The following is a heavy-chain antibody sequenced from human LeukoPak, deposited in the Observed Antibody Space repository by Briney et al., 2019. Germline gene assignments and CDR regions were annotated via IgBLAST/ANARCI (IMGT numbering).Heavy chain of an antibody. V-gene: IGHV3-30*18. CDR3: AKGIDTAAGRSGDWFDP. CDR2: ISYDGSNK. D-gene: IGHD6-13*01. CDR1: GFTFSSYG. J-gene: IGHJ5*02. Sequence: GGSLRLSCAASGFTFSSYGMHWVRQAPGKGLEWVAVISYDGSNKYYADSVKGRFTISRDNSKNTLYLQMNSLRAEDTAVYYCAKGIDTAAGRSGDWFDPWGQGTLVTVSS.